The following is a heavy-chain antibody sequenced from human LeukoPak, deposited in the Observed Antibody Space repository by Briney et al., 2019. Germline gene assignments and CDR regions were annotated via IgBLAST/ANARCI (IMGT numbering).Heavy chain of an antibody. J-gene: IGHJ4*01. CDR2: INQDECAI. Sequence: GGSLRLSCAASGFTFSRYWMSWVRQAPGKGLEWVASINQDECAIFYVDSARGRFTISRDNAKNSLFLQMNFLRVEDTAFYYCAKLLRDVTIYDFWGHGALVTVSS. CDR1: GFTFSRYW. CDR3: AKLLRDVTIYDF. V-gene: IGHV3-7*01. D-gene: IGHD5-24*01.